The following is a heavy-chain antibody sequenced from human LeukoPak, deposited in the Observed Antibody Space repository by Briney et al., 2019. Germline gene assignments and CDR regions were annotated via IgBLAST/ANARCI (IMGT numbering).Heavy chain of an antibody. CDR2: ISGSGGST. CDR1: GFTFSSYA. Sequence: GGSLRLSCAASGFTFSSYAMSWVRQAPGKGLEWVSAISGSGGSTYYADSVKGRFTISRDNSKNTLYLQMSSLRAEDTAVYYCAKVLGSYDSSGYTPYDAFDIWGQGTMVTVSS. J-gene: IGHJ3*02. D-gene: IGHD3-22*01. CDR3: AKVLGSYDSSGYTPYDAFDI. V-gene: IGHV3-23*01.